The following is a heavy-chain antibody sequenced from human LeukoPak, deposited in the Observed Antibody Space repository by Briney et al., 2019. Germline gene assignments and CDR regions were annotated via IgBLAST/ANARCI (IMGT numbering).Heavy chain of an antibody. CDR2: INPDSGAT. V-gene: IGHV1-46*01. Sequence: ASVKVSRKTSGYTFTSSHLHWVRQAPGQGLEWVGAINPDSGATLYPHNFQDRVAVTSDTSTSTLYMEVSSLRAEYTAVYECLRELGVAFDLVNYFDYWGQGTLVTVSS. D-gene: IGHD3-22*01. CDR1: GYTFTSSH. J-gene: IGHJ4*02. CDR3: LRELGVAFDLVNYFDY.